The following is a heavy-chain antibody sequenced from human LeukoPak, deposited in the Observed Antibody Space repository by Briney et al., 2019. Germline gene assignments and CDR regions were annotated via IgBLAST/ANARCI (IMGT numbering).Heavy chain of an antibody. Sequence: SDTLSLTCTVSGDSISSNSYYWGWIRQPPGKGLEWVGSNYYSGNPFYNPSLKSRVNISVALSKNQFSLSLDSVTAADTDMYYCASQLDDYYDSTGYYTGFIDYWGPGTLVTVSS. CDR3: ASQLDDYYDSTGYYTGFIDY. J-gene: IGHJ4*02. V-gene: IGHV4-39*01. CDR2: NYYSGNP. CDR1: GDSISSNSYY. D-gene: IGHD3-22*01.